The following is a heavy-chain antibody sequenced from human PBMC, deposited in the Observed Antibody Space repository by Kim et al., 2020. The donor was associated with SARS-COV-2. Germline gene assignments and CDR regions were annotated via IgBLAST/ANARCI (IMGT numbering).Heavy chain of an antibody. V-gene: IGHV3-74*01. CDR1: GFTFSSYW. D-gene: IGHD5-18*01. J-gene: IGHJ6*02. Sequence: GGSLRLSCAASGFTFSSYWMHWVRQAPGKGLVWVTRINSDGSNTNYADSVKGRFTVSRDNAKYTLYLHMNSLRSEDTAVYYCARAGYTYGYDMDVWGQG. CDR2: INSDGSNT. CDR3: ARAGYTYGYDMDV.